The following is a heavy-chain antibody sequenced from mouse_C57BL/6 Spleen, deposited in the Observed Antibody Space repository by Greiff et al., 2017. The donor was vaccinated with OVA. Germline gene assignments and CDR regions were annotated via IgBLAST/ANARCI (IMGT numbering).Heavy chain of an antibody. CDR2: ISYDGSN. D-gene: IGHD2-3*01. CDR1: GYSITSGYY. J-gene: IGHJ2*01. Sequence: ESGPGLVKPSQSLSLTCSVTGYSITSGYYWNWIRQFPGNKLEWMGYISYDGSNNYNPSLKNRISITRDTSKNQFFLKLNSVTTEDTATYYCARAAGIYDGYYDYWGQGTTLTVSS. V-gene: IGHV3-6*01. CDR3: ARAAGIYDGYYDY.